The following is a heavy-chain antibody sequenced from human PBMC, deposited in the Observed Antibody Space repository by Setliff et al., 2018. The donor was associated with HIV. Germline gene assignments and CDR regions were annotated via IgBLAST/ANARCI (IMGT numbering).Heavy chain of an antibody. Sequence: PSETLSLRLSCAASGFNVNNKYMSWIRQPPGKGLEWVGLIYYTGIPTYNPSLSSRVTISVDTSKNQFSLKLTSVTAADTAFYYCARVSRLHPFDPWGQGVLVTVSS. CDR3: ARVSRLHPFDP. CDR2: IYYTGIP. CDR1: GFNVNNKY. J-gene: IGHJ5*02. D-gene: IGHD2-15*01. V-gene: IGHV4-59*02.